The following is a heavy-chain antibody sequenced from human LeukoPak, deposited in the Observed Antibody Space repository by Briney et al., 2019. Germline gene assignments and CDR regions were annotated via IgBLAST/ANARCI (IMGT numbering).Heavy chain of an antibody. Sequence: PGGSLRSSCVASGCTFSHYWMHWVRQAPGKGLVWVSRINGDGRSTSYADSVKGRFTISRDNAKNTLYLQMNSLRAEDTALYYCARDQLYCTGGYGSFDIWGQGTLVTVSS. J-gene: IGHJ4*03. CDR3: ARDQLYCTGGYGSFDI. V-gene: IGHV3-74*01. CDR2: INGDGRST. CDR1: GCTFSHYW. D-gene: IGHD2-8*02.